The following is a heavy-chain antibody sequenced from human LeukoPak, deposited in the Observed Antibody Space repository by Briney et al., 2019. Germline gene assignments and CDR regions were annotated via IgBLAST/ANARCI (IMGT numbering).Heavy chain of an antibody. D-gene: IGHD1-26*01. Sequence: PSETLSLTCTVSGGSISSYYWSWIRRPPGKGLEWIGYIYYSGSTNYNPSLKSRVTISADKSKNQVSLKLTSVTAADTAVYYCARLSVIVGAALEYYYYYMDVWGQGTTVTVSS. CDR3: ARLSVIVGAALEYYYYYMDV. V-gene: IGHV4-59*12. CDR2: IYYSGST. CDR1: GGSISSYY. J-gene: IGHJ6*03.